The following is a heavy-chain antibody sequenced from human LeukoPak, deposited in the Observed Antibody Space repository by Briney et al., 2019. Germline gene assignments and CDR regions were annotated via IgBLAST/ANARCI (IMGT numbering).Heavy chain of an antibody. V-gene: IGHV4-59*12. D-gene: IGHD6-13*01. CDR1: GGSISSYY. CDR3: ARGIADPYSFDS. Sequence: SETLSLTCTVSGGSISSYYWSWIRQPPGKGLEWIGYIYSTGSTNYSPSLKSRVTMSVDKSKNQFSLNLSSVTAADTAVYYCARGIADPYSFDSWGQGTLVTVSS. CDR2: IYSTGST. J-gene: IGHJ4*02.